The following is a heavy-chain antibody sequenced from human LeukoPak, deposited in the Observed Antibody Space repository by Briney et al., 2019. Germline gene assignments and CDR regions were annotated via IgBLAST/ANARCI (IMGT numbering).Heavy chain of an antibody. V-gene: IGHV4-59*12. J-gene: IGHJ6*02. CDR1: GGSISSYF. Sequence: PSETLSLTRTVSGGSISSYFWSWIRQPPGKGLEWIGEIYHSGSTNYNPSLKSRVTISVDKSKNQFSLKLSSVTAADTAVYYCARGPRFIAVAGTTPYYYYGMDVWGQGTTVTVSS. CDR2: IYHSGST. CDR3: ARGPRFIAVAGTTPYYYYGMDV. D-gene: IGHD6-19*01.